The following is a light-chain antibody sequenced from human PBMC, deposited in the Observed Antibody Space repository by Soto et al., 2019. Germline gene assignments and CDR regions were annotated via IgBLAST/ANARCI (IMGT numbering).Light chain of an antibody. CDR3: CSYAGSSTWV. J-gene: IGLJ3*02. CDR2: EGS. CDR1: SSDVGSYNL. V-gene: IGLV2-23*01. Sequence: QAVVTQPASVSGSPGQSITISCTGTSSDVGSYNLVSWYQQHPDKAPKLIIYEGSKRPSGISNRFSGYKSGNTASLTISGLQAEDEADYYCCSYAGSSTWVFGGGTKLTVL.